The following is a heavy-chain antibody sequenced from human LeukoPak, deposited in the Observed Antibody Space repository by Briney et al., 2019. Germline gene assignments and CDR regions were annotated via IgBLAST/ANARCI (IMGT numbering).Heavy chain of an antibody. Sequence: SETLSLTCTVSGGSISSYYWSWIRQPPGKGLEWIGYIYYSGSTNYNPSLKSRVTISVDTSKNQFSLKLSSVTAADTAVYYCARGLDYDFWSGYYKVPPYYYYYYGMDVWGQGTTVTVSS. CDR2: IYYSGST. V-gene: IGHV4-59*12. CDR3: ARGLDYDFWSGYYKVPPYYYYYYGMDV. J-gene: IGHJ6*02. D-gene: IGHD3-3*01. CDR1: GGSISSYY.